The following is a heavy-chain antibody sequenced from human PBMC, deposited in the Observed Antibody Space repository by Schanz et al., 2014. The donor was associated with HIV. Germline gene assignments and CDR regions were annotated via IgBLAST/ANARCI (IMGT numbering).Heavy chain of an antibody. J-gene: IGHJ2*01. CDR1: GGTFSTYA. D-gene: IGHD1-26*01. CDR2: IIPMFGTA. V-gene: IGHV1-69*01. CDR3: ARVLGMAAANTYWWYFDL. Sequence: QVQLVQSGAEVRKPGSSVKVSCKASGGTFSTYAISWVRQAPGQGLQWMGGIIPMFGTANYAQKFQGRVTMTADESTGTAYMELSSLRSEDTAVYYCARVLGMAAANTYWWYFDLWGRGTLVTVSS.